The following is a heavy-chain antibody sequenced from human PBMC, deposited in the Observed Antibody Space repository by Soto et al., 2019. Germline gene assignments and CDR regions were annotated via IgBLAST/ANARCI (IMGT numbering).Heavy chain of an antibody. J-gene: IGHJ4*02. CDR1: GFTFGGYA. CDR3: ARVNTWANLDY. CDR2: ITGGRGST. V-gene: IGHV3-23*01. Sequence: GGSLRLSCAVSGFTFGGYAMHCVRQAPGKGLEWVSAITGGRGSTYYADSVRGRFTTSIDNSKNTLYLQMNSLRAAGTAKYYCARVNTWANLDYRGQGTLVTVSS. D-gene: IGHD7-27*01.